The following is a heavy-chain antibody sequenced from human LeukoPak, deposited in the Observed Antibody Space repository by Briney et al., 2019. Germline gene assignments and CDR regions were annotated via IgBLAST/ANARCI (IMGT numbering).Heavy chain of an antibody. CDR2: IYYSGST. D-gene: IGHD6-13*01. J-gene: IGHJ4*02. CDR3: ARVTSGSSSSWYVDY. Sequence: PSETLSLTCTVSGGSISSYYWSWIRQPPGKGLEWIGYIYYSGSTNYNPSLKRRVTISVDTSKNQFSLKLSSVTAADTAVYYCARVTSGSSSSWYVDYWGQGTLVTVSS. CDR1: GGSISSYY. V-gene: IGHV4-59*01.